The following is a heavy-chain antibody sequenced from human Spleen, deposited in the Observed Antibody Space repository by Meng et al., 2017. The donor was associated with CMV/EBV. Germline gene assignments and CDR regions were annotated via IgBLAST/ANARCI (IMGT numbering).Heavy chain of an antibody. CDR2: IRYDGSNK. V-gene: IGHV3-30*02. CDR3: PEEANYYASGSYDY. Sequence: GGSLRLSCAFSGFTFSSNGMHWVRQAPGKGLEWVAFIRYDGSNKYYADSVKGRFTISRDNSKNTLSLQMNSLRAEDTAVYYCPEEANYYASGSYDYWGQGTLVTVSS. CDR1: GFTFSSNG. D-gene: IGHD3-10*01. J-gene: IGHJ4*02.